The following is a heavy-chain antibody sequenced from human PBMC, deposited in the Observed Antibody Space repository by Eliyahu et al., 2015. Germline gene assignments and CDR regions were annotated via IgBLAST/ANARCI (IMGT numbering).Heavy chain of an antibody. CDR1: GGSFSGYY. D-gene: IGHD6-25*01. CDR3: ARGLRYRSGWDVGYSYYGMDV. Sequence: QVQLQQWGAKLLKPSETLSLTCAVYGGSFSGYYWNWIRQXPGTGLEWIGEINDSRTTNYNPSLKNRVTMSLDTSKIQFSLKVTSVTAADTAVYYCARGLRYRSGWDVGYSYYGMDVWGQGTTVTVSS. V-gene: IGHV4-34*01. CDR2: INDSRTT. J-gene: IGHJ6*02.